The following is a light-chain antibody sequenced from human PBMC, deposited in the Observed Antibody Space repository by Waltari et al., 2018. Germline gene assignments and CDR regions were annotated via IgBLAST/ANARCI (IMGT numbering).Light chain of an antibody. Sequence: EIVLTQSPGTLSLSPGERATLSCRASQSVSSSYLAWYQQKPGQAPRLLIYGASSRATGIPDRFSCSESGTDFTLTISRLEPEDFAVYYCQQYGSSPRTFGQGTKVEIK. V-gene: IGKV3-20*01. J-gene: IGKJ1*01. CDR2: GAS. CDR1: QSVSSSY. CDR3: QQYGSSPRT.